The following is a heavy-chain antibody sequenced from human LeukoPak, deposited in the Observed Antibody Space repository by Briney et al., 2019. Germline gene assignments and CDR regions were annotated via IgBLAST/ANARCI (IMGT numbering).Heavy chain of an antibody. D-gene: IGHD3-9*01. CDR3: ARDPGNYDILTGRYYYYYGMDV. Sequence: GGSLRLSCAASGFTFSSYDMHWVRQATGKGLEWVSAIGTAGDTYYPGSVKGRFTISRENAKNSLYLQMNSLRAEDTAVYYCARDPGNYDILTGRYYYYYGMDVWGQGTTVTVSS. J-gene: IGHJ6*02. V-gene: IGHV3-13*01. CDR2: IGTAGDT. CDR1: GFTFSSYD.